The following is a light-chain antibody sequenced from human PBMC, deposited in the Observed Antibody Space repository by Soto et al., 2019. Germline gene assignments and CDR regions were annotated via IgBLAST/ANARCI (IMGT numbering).Light chain of an antibody. CDR1: QSISSW. CDR3: QQYRT. V-gene: IGKV1-5*01. CDR2: DAS. Sequence: DIQMTQSPSTLSASVGHRVTITCRASQSISSWLAWYQQKPGKAPKLLIYDASSLESGVPSRFSGSGSGTEFTLTISSLQPDDFATYYCQQYRTFGRGTKVDIK. J-gene: IGKJ1*01.